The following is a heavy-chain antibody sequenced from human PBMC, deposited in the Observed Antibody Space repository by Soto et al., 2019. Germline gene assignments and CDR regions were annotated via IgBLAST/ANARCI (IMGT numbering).Heavy chain of an antibody. J-gene: IGHJ4*02. CDR3: AKDVDDYIWGSYPGY. CDR2: ISYDGSNK. D-gene: IGHD3-16*02. V-gene: IGHV3-30*18. CDR1: GFTFSSYG. Sequence: QVQLVESGGGVVQPGRSLRLSCAASGFTFSSYGMHWVRQAPGKGLEWVAVISYDGSNKYYADSVKGRVTISRDNSKNTLYLQMNSLRAEDTAVYYCAKDVDDYIWGSYPGYWGQGTLVTVSS.